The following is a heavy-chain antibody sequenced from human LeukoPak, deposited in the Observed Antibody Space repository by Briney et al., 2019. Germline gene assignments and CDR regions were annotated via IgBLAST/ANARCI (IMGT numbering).Heavy chain of an antibody. Sequence: ASVKVSCKASGYTFTGYYMHWVRQAPGQGLEWMGWINPNRGGANYAQKFQGRVTMTRDTSISTAYMELSSLRSEDTAVYYCARVFVRWGATTDRRSFAYWGQGTLVTVSS. CDR2: INPNRGGA. CDR3: ARVFVRWGATTDRRSFAY. V-gene: IGHV1-2*02. J-gene: IGHJ4*02. D-gene: IGHD1-26*01. CDR1: GYTFTGYY.